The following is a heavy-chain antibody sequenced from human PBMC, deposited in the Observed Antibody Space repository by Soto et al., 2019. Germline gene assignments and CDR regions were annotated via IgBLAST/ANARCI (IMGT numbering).Heavy chain of an antibody. CDR2: IYYSGST. Sequence: ASETLSLTCTVSGGSISSGVYYWSWIRQHPGKGLEWIGYIYYSGSTYYNPSLKSRVTISVDTSKNQFSLKLNSVTAADTAVYYCARDLWGYCGTDCSPLDVWGQGPTVTVS. V-gene: IGHV4-31*03. CDR3: ARDLWGYCGTDCSPLDV. J-gene: IGHJ6*02. D-gene: IGHD2-21*02. CDR1: GGSISSGVYY.